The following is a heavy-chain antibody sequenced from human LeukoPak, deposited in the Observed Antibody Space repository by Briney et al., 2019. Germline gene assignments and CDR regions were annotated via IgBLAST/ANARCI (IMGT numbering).Heavy chain of an antibody. CDR1: GGSISSYY. V-gene: IGHV4-59*01. CDR3: AREDKHYYGMDV. J-gene: IGHJ6*02. CDR2: IYYSGST. Sequence: SSETLSLTCTVSGGSISSYYWSWIRQPPGKGLEWTGYIYYSGSTNYNPSLKSRVTISVDTSKNQFSLKLSSVTAADTAVYYCAREDKHYYGMDVWGQGTTVTVSS.